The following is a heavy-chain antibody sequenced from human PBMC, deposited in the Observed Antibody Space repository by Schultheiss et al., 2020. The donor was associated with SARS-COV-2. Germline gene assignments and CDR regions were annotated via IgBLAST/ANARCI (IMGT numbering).Heavy chain of an antibody. CDR3: ARDWPEPHVYYYYGMDV. Sequence: SETLSLTCAVSGGSITRSNWWSWVRQPPGKGLEWIGEIHHSGSTNYNPSLKSRVTISVDTSKNQFSLKLSSVTAADTAVYYCARDWPEPHVYYYYGMDVWGQGTTVTAP. CDR2: IHHSGST. V-gene: IGHV4-4*02. CDR1: GGSITRSNW. J-gene: IGHJ6*02.